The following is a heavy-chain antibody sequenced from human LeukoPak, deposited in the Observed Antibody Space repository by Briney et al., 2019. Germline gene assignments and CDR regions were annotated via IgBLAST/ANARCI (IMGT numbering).Heavy chain of an antibody. CDR1: GFTVSSNY. V-gene: IGHV3-48*02. CDR3: ARQRGPLGSGWSD. D-gene: IGHD6-19*01. CDR2: ISSSSSTI. J-gene: IGHJ4*02. Sequence: GGSLRLSCAASGFTVSSNYMSWVRQAPGKGLEWVSYISSSSSTIYYADSVKGRFTISRDNAKNSLYLQMNSLRDEDTAVYYCARQRGPLGSGWSDWGQGTLVTVSS.